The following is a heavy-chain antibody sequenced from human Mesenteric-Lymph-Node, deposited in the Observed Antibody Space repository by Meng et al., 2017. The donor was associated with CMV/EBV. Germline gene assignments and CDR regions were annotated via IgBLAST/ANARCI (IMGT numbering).Heavy chain of an antibody. D-gene: IGHD3-3*01. CDR1: GFTFSTYE. J-gene: IGHJ6*02. Sequence: GGSLRLSCAASGFTFSTYEMNWVRQAPGKGLEWVSYINSRGRTTNHADSVKGRFTISRDNAKNSLYLQMNSLRAEDTAVYYCARDSTPSYDFWSGYYSDYYYYYGMDVWGQGTTVTVSS. CDR2: INSRGRTT. V-gene: IGHV3-48*03. CDR3: ARDSTPSYDFWSGYYSDYYYYYGMDV.